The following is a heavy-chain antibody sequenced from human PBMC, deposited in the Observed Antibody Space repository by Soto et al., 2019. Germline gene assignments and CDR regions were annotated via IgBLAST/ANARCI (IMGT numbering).Heavy chain of an antibody. CDR2: IYYSGST. CDR3: ASPKIAFYNWFDP. J-gene: IGHJ5*02. D-gene: IGHD3-3*02. Sequence: PSETLFLTCTVSGGSISSSSYXXGWIXXPPGKGLEWIGSIYYSGSTYYNPSLKSRVTISVDTSKNQFSLKLSSVTAADTAVYYCASPKIAFYNWFDPWGQGTLVTVSS. CDR1: GGSISSSSYX. V-gene: IGHV4-39*01.